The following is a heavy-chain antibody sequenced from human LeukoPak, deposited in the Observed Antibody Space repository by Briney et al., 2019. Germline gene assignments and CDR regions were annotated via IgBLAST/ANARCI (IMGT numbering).Heavy chain of an antibody. J-gene: IGHJ6*02. CDR3: ARDYYDSSGYYYGGYYYYYGMDV. CDR1: GFTFSSYA. Sequence: GGSLRLSCAASGFTFSSYAMSWVRQAPGKGLEWVSAISGSGGSTYYADSVKGRFTISRDNSKNTPYLQMNSLRAEDTAVYYCARDYYDSSGYYYGGYYYYYGMDVWGQGTTVTVSS. V-gene: IGHV3-23*01. D-gene: IGHD3-22*01. CDR2: ISGSGGST.